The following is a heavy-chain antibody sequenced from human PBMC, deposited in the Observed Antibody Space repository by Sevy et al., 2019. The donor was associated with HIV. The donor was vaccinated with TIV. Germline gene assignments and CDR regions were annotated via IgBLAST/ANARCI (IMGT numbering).Heavy chain of an antibody. CDR2: IYYSGRT. J-gene: IGHJ6*02. CDR3: ARQFQEYYYGVDV. CDR1: GDSISGYY. V-gene: IGHV4-59*01. Sequence: SETLSLTCTVSGDSISGYYWSWIRQPPVKGLEWIGYIYYSGRTNYNPSLKSRVTISEDRSKNQLSLKLTSVTAADTAVYYCARQFQEYYYGVDVWGQGTMVTVSS. D-gene: IGHD6-6*01.